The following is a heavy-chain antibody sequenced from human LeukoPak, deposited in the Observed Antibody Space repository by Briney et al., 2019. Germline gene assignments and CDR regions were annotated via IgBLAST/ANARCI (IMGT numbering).Heavy chain of an antibody. D-gene: IGHD3-22*01. CDR2: VNPNNGGT. CDR3: ARSPMIVVAFDAFDG. Sequence: ASVKVSCKASAYTLTDYYMHWVRQAPGKGLEWLGWVNPNNGGTNYAQKPQGRVTMSTDTSTSTAYMELRSLSSDDTAVYYCARSPMIVVAFDAFDGSSEARLLTVSS. CDR1: AYTLTDYY. J-gene: IGHJ3*01. V-gene: IGHV1-2*02.